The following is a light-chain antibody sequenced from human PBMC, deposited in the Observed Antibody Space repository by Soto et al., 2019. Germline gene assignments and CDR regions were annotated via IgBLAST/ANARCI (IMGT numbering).Light chain of an antibody. CDR2: DAS. J-gene: IGKJ4*01. Sequence: DIQMTQSPSSLSASVGDRVTIACQASHNIYNYLNWYHQKPGKAPKLLIFDASNLERGVPSRFSGSGSRTHFSLSINNLQPEDVGTYFCQHYDTLPLTFGGGTKVEI. V-gene: IGKV1-33*01. CDR3: QHYDTLPLT. CDR1: HNIYNY.